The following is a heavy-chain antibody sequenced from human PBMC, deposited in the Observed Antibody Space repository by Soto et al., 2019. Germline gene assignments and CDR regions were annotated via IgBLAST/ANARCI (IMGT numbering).Heavy chain of an antibody. V-gene: IGHV1-2*02. D-gene: IGHD3-22*01. CDR2: INPNSGGA. Sequence: GASVKVSCKASGYTFTGHYMHWVRQAPGQGLEWMGWINPNSGGANYAQSFQGRVTLTRDASINTAYMDLTRLTSGDAAVYYCARSSTYNFDSSGYYDYWGQGTLVTVS. CDR1: GYTFTGHY. CDR3: ARSSTYNFDSSGYYDY. J-gene: IGHJ4*02.